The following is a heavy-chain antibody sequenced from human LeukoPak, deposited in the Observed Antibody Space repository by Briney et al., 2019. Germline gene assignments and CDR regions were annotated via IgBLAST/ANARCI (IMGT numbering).Heavy chain of an antibody. Sequence: GGSLRLSCTASGFTFGDYAMSWFRQAPGKGLELVGFIRSKAYGGTTEYAASVKGRFTISRDDSKSIAYLQMNSLKTEDTAVYYCTPYYDSSGYHDAFDIWGQGTMVTVSS. J-gene: IGHJ3*02. CDR1: GFTFGDYA. CDR2: IRSKAYGGTT. D-gene: IGHD3-22*01. V-gene: IGHV3-49*03. CDR3: TPYYDSSGYHDAFDI.